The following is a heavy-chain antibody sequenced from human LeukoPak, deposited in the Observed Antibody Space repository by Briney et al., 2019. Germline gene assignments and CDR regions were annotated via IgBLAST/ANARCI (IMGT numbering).Heavy chain of an antibody. CDR2: INPSGGSK. CDR3: ARGTSLVPAACEH. V-gene: IGHV1-46*01. D-gene: IGHD2-2*01. CDR1: GYTFTSHY. Sequence: ASVKVSCKASGYTFTSHYIHWLRQPPGPGLEWLGIINPSGGSKTYARKFKARVTMTTKMSTSTVYMEVGSLRSEDTAVYYGARGTSLVPAACEHWGQGTLATASS. J-gene: IGHJ1*01.